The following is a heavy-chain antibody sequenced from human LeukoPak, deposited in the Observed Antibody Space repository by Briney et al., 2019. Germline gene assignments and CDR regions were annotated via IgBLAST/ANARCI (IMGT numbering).Heavy chain of an antibody. Sequence: PGGSLRLSCAASGFTFSGYGMHWVRQAPGKGLEWVAVISYDGSNKYYADSVKGRFTISRDNSKNTLYLQMNSLRAEDTAVYYCAKVSSSGCPDYWGQGTLVTVSS. CDR3: AKVSSSGCPDY. V-gene: IGHV3-30*18. CDR2: ISYDGSNK. CDR1: GFTFSGYG. D-gene: IGHD6-19*01. J-gene: IGHJ4*02.